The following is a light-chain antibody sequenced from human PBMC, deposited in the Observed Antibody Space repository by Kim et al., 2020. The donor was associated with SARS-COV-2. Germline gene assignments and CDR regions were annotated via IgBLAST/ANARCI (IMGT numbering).Light chain of an antibody. CDR1: QDIRSN. J-gene: IGKJ1*01. Sequence: ASVGDRVTITCRASQDIRSNLAWFQQKPGRAPKSLIYAASSLQSGAPSRFSGGGSGTEFTLTISSLQAEDSATYYCHQYSSYPRTFDQGTKVDIK. CDR3: HQYSSYPRT. V-gene: IGKV1-16*01. CDR2: AAS.